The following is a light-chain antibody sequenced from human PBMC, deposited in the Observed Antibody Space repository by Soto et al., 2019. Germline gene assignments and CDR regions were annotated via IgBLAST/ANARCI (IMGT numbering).Light chain of an antibody. CDR1: RLGSKY. CDR2: QDN. Sequence: SYELTQPPSVSVSPGQTASLTCSGDRLGSKYASWYQQKAGQSPVLVIYQDNKRPSGIPERISGSNSGNTATLTIGGTQALDEADYYCQAWDSSSVIFGGGTKLTVL. CDR3: QAWDSSSVI. J-gene: IGLJ2*01. V-gene: IGLV3-1*01.